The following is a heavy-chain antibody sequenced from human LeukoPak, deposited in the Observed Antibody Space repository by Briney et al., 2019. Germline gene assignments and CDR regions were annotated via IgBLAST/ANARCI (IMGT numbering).Heavy chain of an antibody. CDR1: GFTFNRYG. J-gene: IGHJ6*02. CDR2: ISYDSFNE. D-gene: IGHD1-26*01. V-gene: IGHV3-30*18. Sequence: GGSLRLSCLASGFTFNRYGMHWVRQTPGKGLEWLAAISYDSFNEDYRDSVKGRLTISRDNSKNTVDLQMDSLRPEDTAVYFCVKGKWEDNHYYYGLGVWGQGTAVSVAS. CDR3: VKGKWEDNHYYYGLGV.